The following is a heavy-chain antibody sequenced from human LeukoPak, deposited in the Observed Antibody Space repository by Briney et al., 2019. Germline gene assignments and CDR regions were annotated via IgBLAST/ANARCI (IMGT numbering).Heavy chain of an antibody. D-gene: IGHD6-13*01. CDR3: ASGDSSSWYFWFDP. CDR1: GGSFSGYY. J-gene: IGHJ5*02. CDR2: INHSGST. V-gene: IGHV4-34*01. Sequence: SETLSLTCVVYGGSFSGYYWSWIRQPPGKGLEWIGEINHSGSTNYNPSLKSRVTISVDTSKNQFSLKLSSVTAADTAVYYCASGDSSSWYFWFDPWGQGTLVTVSS.